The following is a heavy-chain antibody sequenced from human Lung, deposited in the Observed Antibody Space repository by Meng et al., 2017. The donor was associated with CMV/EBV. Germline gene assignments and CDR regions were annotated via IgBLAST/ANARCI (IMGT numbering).Heavy chain of an antibody. Sequence: QVQLQEAGPGLGKPSGTLALSCTVLGGSISSHYWSWFRKPPGKGLEWLGYIYDSGGTNYHPSLKSRVTISVDTSKNQFSLKLSSVTAADTAVYYCAREEGIGGFDPWGQGTLVTVSS. CDR2: IYDSGGT. CDR1: GGSISSHY. CDR3: AREEGIGGFDP. D-gene: IGHD3-10*01. J-gene: IGHJ5*02. V-gene: IGHV4-59*11.